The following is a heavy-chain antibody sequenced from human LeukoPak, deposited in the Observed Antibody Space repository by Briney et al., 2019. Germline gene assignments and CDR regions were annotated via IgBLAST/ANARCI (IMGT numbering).Heavy chain of an antibody. J-gene: IGHJ5*02. CDR3: ARGLVGRYGETDTAMSTDNWFDP. CDR1: GGTFSGYA. Sequence: SVKVSCKASGGTFSGYAISWVRQAPGQGLEWMGGIIPIFGTANYAQKFQGRVTITADESTSTAYMELSSLRSEDTAVYYCARGLVGRYGETDTAMSTDNWFDPWGQGTLVTVSS. CDR2: IIPIFGTA. V-gene: IGHV1-69*01. D-gene: IGHD4-17*01.